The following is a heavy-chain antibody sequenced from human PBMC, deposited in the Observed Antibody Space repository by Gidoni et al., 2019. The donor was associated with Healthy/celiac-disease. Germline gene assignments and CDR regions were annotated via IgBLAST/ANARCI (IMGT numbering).Heavy chain of an antibody. D-gene: IGHD1-1*01. Sequence: EVQLVESGGGLVQPGGSLRPPCAASGFTFSSYWMSWVRQAPGKGLGWGANIKLDGSEKYYVDSVKGRFTISRDNAKNSLYLQMNSLRAEDTAVYYCATTPRGNIDYWGQGTRVTVSS. V-gene: IGHV3-7*01. J-gene: IGHJ4*02. CDR3: ATTPRGNIDY. CDR1: GFTFSSYW. CDR2: IKLDGSEK.